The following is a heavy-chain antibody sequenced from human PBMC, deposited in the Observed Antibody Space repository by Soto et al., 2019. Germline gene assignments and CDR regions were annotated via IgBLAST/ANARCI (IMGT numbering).Heavy chain of an antibody. CDR1: GYTFSAYY. Sequence: ASVKVSCKTSGYTFSAYYMHWVRQAPGQGLEWMGWINPKSGGTLYAQKFQGRVTMTRDTSMSTAYMELSRLRSDDTAVYYCARGGTFAYDTSGYSVYWGQGTLVTVSS. J-gene: IGHJ4*02. D-gene: IGHD3-22*01. CDR3: ARGGTFAYDTSGYSVY. CDR2: INPKSGGT. V-gene: IGHV1-2*02.